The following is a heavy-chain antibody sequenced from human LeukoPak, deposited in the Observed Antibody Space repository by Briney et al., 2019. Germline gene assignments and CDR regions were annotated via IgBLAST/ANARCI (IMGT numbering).Heavy chain of an antibody. V-gene: IGHV1-69*05. CDR2: IIPIFGTA. D-gene: IGHD3-3*01. J-gene: IGHJ5*02. Sequence: SVKVSCKASGGTFSSYAISWVRQAPGQGLEWMGGIIPIFGTANYAQKFQGRVTITTDESTSTAYMELSSLRSEDTAVYYCALSIYGVVISWFDPWGQGTLVTVSS. CDR1: GGTFSSYA. CDR3: ALSIYGVVISWFDP.